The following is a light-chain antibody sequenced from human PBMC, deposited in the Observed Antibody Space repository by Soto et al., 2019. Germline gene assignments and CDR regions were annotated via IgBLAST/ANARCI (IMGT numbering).Light chain of an antibody. CDR1: SSDVGGYKH. Sequence: QSALAQPASVSGSPGQSITISCTGTSSDVGGYKHVSWYQHHPGKAPKLMIYEVSNRPSGVSNRFSGSKSGYTASLTISGLQAEDEADYSCNSHRSSGTRVFGNGTKVTVL. CDR2: EVS. CDR3: NSHRSSGTRV. J-gene: IGLJ1*01. V-gene: IGLV2-14*01.